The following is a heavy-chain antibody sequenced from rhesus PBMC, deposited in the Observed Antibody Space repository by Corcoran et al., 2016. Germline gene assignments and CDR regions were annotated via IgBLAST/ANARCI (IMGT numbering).Heavy chain of an antibody. D-gene: IGHD6-13*01. CDR3: ANHGVGSWSFDY. CDR1: GGSVISSNW. V-gene: IGHV4-65*01. J-gene: IGHJ4*01. Sequence: QVQLQESGPGLVKPSATLSLTCAVSGGSVISSNWCSWIRQPPGKGLEWFVYISGSKGSNYNNPSLKSRVTSSTDKSKTQLSLKLSSVTAADTAVYYWANHGVGSWSFDYWGQGVLVTVSS. CDR2: ISGSKGSN.